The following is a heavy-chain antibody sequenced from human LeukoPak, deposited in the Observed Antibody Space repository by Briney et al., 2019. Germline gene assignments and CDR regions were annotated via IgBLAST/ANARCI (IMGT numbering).Heavy chain of an antibody. D-gene: IGHD6-13*01. Sequence: GESLKISCAASGFTFTGYTMHWVRQAPGKGLEWVAVISSDGSSMYYADSVKGRFTISRDNSKNTLYLQMNSLRTEDTAVYYCARDQGRIAAAGNYLSSGYWGQGTLVTVSS. CDR3: ARDQGRIAAAGNYLSSGY. CDR1: GFTFTGYT. CDR2: ISSDGSSM. V-gene: IGHV3-30-3*01. J-gene: IGHJ4*02.